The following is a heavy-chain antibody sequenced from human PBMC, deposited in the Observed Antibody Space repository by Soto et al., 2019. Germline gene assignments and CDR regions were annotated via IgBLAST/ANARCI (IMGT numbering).Heavy chain of an antibody. J-gene: IGHJ4*02. V-gene: IGHV1-18*01. CDR3: ARDMDSYGIYYFDY. CDR2: ISAYNGNT. Sequence: WASVKVSCKASGYTFTSYGISWVRQAPGQGLEWMGWISAYNGNTNYAQKLQGRVTMTTDTSTSTAYMELRSLRSDDTAVYYCARDMDSYGIYYFDYWGQGTLVTVSS. CDR1: GYTFTSYG. D-gene: IGHD5-18*01.